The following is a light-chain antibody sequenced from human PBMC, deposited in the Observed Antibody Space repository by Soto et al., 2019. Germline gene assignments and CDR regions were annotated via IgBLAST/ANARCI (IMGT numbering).Light chain of an antibody. CDR1: TSDVGGYKY. Sequence: QSALTQPRSVSGSPGQSVTLSCTGTTSDVGGYKYVSWYQHHPGRAPKVVIYDVTKRPSGVPDRFSGSKSGNTASLTISGRQTEDEADYYCCSYASRYIWVFGGGTKLTVL. V-gene: IGLV2-11*01. CDR3: CSYASRYIWV. J-gene: IGLJ3*02. CDR2: DVT.